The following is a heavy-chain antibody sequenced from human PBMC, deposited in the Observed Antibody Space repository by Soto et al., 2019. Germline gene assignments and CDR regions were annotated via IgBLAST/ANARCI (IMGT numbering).Heavy chain of an antibody. CDR3: ARDIAARGWFDP. V-gene: IGHV4-59*12. J-gene: IGHJ5*02. D-gene: IGHD6-6*01. CDR2: IYYSGST. CDR1: GGSISSYY. Sequence: SETLSLTCTVSGGSISSYYWSWIRQPPGKGLEWIGYIYYSGSTNYNPSLKSRVTISVDTSKNQFFLKLSSVTAADTAVYYCARDIAARGWFDPWGQGTLVTVSS.